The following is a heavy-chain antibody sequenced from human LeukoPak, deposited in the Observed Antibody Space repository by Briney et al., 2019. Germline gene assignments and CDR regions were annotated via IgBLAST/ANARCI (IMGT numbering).Heavy chain of an antibody. CDR1: GGSVSSGSYY. V-gene: IGHV4-61*01. CDR3: ASQHDSGAYVLGEQWFDT. Sequence: SGTLSLTCTVSGGSVSSGSYYWSWIRQPPGKGLEWIGYIYYSGSTNYNPSLKSRVTISVDTSKNQFSLKLSSVTAADTAVYYCASQHDSGAYVLGEQWFDTWGPGTLVT. CDR2: IYYSGST. D-gene: IGHD4-17*01. J-gene: IGHJ5*02.